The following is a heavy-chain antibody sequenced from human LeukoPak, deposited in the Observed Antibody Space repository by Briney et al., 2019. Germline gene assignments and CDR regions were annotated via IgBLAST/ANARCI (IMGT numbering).Heavy chain of an antibody. D-gene: IGHD5-18*01. J-gene: IGHJ4*02. Sequence: ASVKVSCKASGYTFTSYDINWVRQATGQGLEWMGWMNPNSGNTGYAQKFQGRVTMTRNTSISTAYMELSSLRSEDTAVYYCARGLDSYGLSAPKGGSTGFDYWGQGTLVTVSS. CDR2: MNPNSGNT. CDR1: GYTFTSYD. V-gene: IGHV1-8*01. CDR3: ARGLDSYGLSAPKGGSTGFDY.